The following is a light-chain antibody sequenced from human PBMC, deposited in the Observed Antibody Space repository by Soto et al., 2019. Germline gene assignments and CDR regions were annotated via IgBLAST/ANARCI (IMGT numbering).Light chain of an antibody. CDR2: EVS. CDR3: NSYATGNTRV. J-gene: IGLJ1*01. Sequence: QSALTQHASVSGSPGQSITISCTVSSSDIGDYDYVSWYQQHPGKAPKVLISEVSNRPSGVSNRFSGSKSGNTASLTISGLQAEDEADYYCNSYATGNTRVFGTGTKV. V-gene: IGLV2-14*01. CDR1: SSDIGDYDY.